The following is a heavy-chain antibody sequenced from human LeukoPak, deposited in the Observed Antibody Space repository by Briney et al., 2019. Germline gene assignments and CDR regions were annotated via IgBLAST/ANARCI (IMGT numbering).Heavy chain of an antibody. CDR3: ARAIGSSWYSVDY. D-gene: IGHD6-13*01. Sequence: PGGSLRLSCAASGFTVSSNYMSWVRQAPGKGLEWVSVIYSGGSTYYADSVKGRFTISRDNSKNTLYLQMNSLRAEDTAVYYCARAIGSSWYSVDYWGQGTPVTVSS. J-gene: IGHJ4*02. CDR2: IYSGGST. CDR1: GFTVSSNY. V-gene: IGHV3-53*01.